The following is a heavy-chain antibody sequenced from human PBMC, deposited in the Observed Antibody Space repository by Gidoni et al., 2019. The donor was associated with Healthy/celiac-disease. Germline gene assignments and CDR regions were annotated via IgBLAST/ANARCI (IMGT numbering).Heavy chain of an antibody. CDR1: GGSISSSSYY. J-gene: IGHJ4*02. V-gene: IGHV4-39*01. CDR3: ARRKDGDYLGYYFDY. CDR2: IYSSGST. Sequence: QLQLQESAPGLVKPSETLSLTCTVSGGSISSSSYYWGWIRQPPGKGLEWIGSIYSSGSTDYNPSLKSRVTISVDTAKNQFSLKLSSVTAADTAVYYCARRKDGDYLGYYFDYWGQGTLVTVSS. D-gene: IGHD4-17*01.